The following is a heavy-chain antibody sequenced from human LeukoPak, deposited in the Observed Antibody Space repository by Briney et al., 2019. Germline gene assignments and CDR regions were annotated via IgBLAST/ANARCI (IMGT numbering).Heavy chain of an antibody. CDR3: TTDSSSYIVVVPAANPVDY. V-gene: IGHV3-15*01. J-gene: IGHJ4*02. CDR1: GFTFSNAW. CDR2: IKSKPDGGTT. Sequence: GGSLRLSCAASGFTFSNAWMSWVRQAPGKGLEWVGRIKSKPDGGTTDYAAPVKGRFTISRDDSKNTLYLQMNSLKTEDTAVYYCTTDSSSYIVVVPAANPVDYWGQGTLVTVSS. D-gene: IGHD2-2*01.